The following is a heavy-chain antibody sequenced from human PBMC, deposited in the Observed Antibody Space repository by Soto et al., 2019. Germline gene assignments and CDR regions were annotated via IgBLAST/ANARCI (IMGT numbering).Heavy chain of an antibody. CDR2: INPSGGST. CDR3: AQRGVAAAGTDYYYGMDV. D-gene: IGHD6-13*01. Sequence: ASVKVSCKASGYTFTIYGISWVRQAPGQGLEWMGIINPSGGSTSYAQKFQGRVTMTRDTSTSTVYMELSSLRSEDTAVYYCAQRGVAAAGTDYYYGMDVWGQGTTVTVSS. CDR1: GYTFTIYG. V-gene: IGHV1-46*01. J-gene: IGHJ6*02.